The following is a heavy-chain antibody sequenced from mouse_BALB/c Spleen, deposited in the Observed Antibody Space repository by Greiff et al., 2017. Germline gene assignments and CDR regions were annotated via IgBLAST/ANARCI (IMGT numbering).Heavy chain of an antibody. CDR1: GFAFSSYD. J-gene: IGHJ2*01. CDR3: AREEDFDY. V-gene: IGHV5-12-1*01. Sequence: EVQRVESGGGLVKPGGSLKLSCAASGFAFSSYDLSWVRQTPGKRLEWVAYISSGGGSTYYPDTVKGRFTISRDNATNTLYLQMSSLKSEDTAMYYCAREEDFDYWGQGTTLTVSS. CDR2: ISSGGGST.